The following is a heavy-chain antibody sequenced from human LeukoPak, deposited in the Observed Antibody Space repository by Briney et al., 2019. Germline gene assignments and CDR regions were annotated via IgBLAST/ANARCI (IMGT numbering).Heavy chain of an antibody. D-gene: IGHD3-22*01. Sequence: SETLSLTCTVSGGSISSGSYYWSRIRQPAGKGLEWIGRIYISGSTNYNPSLRSRVTMSIDTSKNQFSLKLTSMTAADSAVYYCVRDPTGLLRPTNWFDPWGQGTLVTVSS. J-gene: IGHJ5*02. CDR1: GGSISSGSYY. CDR3: VRDPTGLLRPTNWFDP. CDR2: IYISGST. V-gene: IGHV4-61*02.